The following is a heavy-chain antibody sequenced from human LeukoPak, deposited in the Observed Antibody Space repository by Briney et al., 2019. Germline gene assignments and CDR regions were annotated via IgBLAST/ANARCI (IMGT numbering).Heavy chain of an antibody. CDR1: GFTFSSYS. J-gene: IGHJ4*02. Sequence: GGSLRLSCAASGFTFSSYSMNWVRQAPGKGLEWVSSISSSSSYIYYADSVKGRFTISRDNAKNSLYLQMNSLRAEDTAVYYCARSDYDFRSGHIVGYFDYWGQGTLVTVPS. CDR3: ARSDYDFRSGHIVGYFDY. CDR2: ISSSSSYI. V-gene: IGHV3-21*01. D-gene: IGHD3-3*01.